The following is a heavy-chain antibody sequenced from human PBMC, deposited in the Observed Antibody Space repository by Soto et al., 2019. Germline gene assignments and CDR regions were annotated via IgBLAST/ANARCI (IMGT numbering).Heavy chain of an antibody. Sequence: QMQLVQSGPEVKKPGTSVKVSCKASGFTFTSSAVQWVRQARGQRLEWIGWIVVGSGNTNYAQKFQERVTITRDMSTSTAYMELSSLRSEDTAVYYCAATYYYDSSGYQKYYYYGMDVWGQGTTVTVSS. CDR2: IVVGSGNT. D-gene: IGHD3-22*01. CDR1: GFTFTSSA. CDR3: AATYYYDSSGYQKYYYYGMDV. J-gene: IGHJ6*02. V-gene: IGHV1-58*01.